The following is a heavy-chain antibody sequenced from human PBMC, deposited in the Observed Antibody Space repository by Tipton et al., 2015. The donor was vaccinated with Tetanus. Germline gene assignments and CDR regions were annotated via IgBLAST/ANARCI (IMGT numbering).Heavy chain of an antibody. CDR3: ARGSQVYQLLVVVYYFDY. J-gene: IGHJ4*02. Sequence: TLSLTCAVYGGSFSGYYWSWIRQPPGKGLEWIGEINHSGSTNYNPSLKSRVTISVDTSKNQFSLKLSSVTAADTAVYYCARGSQVYQLLVVVYYFDYWGQGTLVTVSS. CDR1: GGSFSGYY. V-gene: IGHV4-34*01. CDR2: INHSGST. D-gene: IGHD2-2*01.